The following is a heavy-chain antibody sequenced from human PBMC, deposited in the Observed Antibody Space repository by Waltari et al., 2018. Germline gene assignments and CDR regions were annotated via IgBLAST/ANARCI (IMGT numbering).Heavy chain of an antibody. CDR1: GGSFSGSY. D-gene: IGHD6-13*01. J-gene: IGHJ4*02. Sequence: QVQLQQWGAGLLKPSETLSLTCAVYGGSFSGSYWSWIRQPPGKGLEWIGEINHSGSTNYNPSLKSRVTISVDTSKNQFSLNLSSVTAADTAVYYCASLPGYSSSWQKRTFDYWGQGTLVTVSS. CDR3: ASLPGYSSSWQKRTFDY. V-gene: IGHV4-34*01. CDR2: INHSGST.